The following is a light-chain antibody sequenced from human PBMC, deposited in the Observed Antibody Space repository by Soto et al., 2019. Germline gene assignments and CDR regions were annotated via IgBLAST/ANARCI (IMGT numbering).Light chain of an antibody. CDR2: RNN. CDR3: GAWDDSLSGVV. V-gene: IGLV1-47*01. CDR1: SSNIGSNY. J-gene: IGLJ3*02. Sequence: QLVLTQPPSASGTPGQRVTISCSGSSSNIGSNYVYWYQQLPGTAPKLLIYRNNQRPSGVPDRFSGSKSGTSASLAISGLRSEDEANYYCGAWDDSLSGVVFGGGTKLTVL.